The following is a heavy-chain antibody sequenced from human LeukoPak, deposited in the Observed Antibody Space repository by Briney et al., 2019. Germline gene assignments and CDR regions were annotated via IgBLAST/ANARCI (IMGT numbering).Heavy chain of an antibody. CDR3: ARESYDSSGYYYGGGFDY. CDR1: GFTFSSYW. Sequence: GGSLRLSCAASGFTFSSYWIHWVRQAPGKGLVWVSRIYSDATYYADSVKGRFTISRDNAENTLYLQMNSLRAEDTAVYYCARESYDSSGYYYGGGFDYWGQGTLVTVSS. D-gene: IGHD3-22*01. V-gene: IGHV3-74*01. CDR2: IYSDAT. J-gene: IGHJ4*02.